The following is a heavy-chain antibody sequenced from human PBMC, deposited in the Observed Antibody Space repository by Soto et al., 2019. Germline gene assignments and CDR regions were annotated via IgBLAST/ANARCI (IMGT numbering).Heavy chain of an antibody. CDR1: GFIFSSFA. CDR2: ISGSAGSA. V-gene: IGHV3-23*01. J-gene: IGHJ2*01. CDR3: VKDGWYGDFPWYFDL. Sequence: GGSLRLSCAASGFIFSSFAMTWVRQAPGKGLEWVSGISGSAGSAYYADSVKGRFSISRDNSKDTLYLQMNSLRAEDTAVYYCVKDGWYGDFPWYFDLWGRGTLVTVSS. D-gene: IGHD4-17*01.